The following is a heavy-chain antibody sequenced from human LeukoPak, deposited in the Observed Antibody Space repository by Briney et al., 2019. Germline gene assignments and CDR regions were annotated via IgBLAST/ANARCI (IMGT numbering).Heavy chain of an antibody. CDR2: INWNGGST. Sequence: PGGSLRLSCAAYGFTFDDYGMSWVRQAPGKGLEWVSGINWNGGSTGYADSVKGRFTNSRDNAKNSLYLQMNSLRAEDTALYYCARGNRIVVVPAAYDYWGQGTLVTVS. J-gene: IGHJ4*02. CDR3: ARGNRIVVVPAAYDY. V-gene: IGHV3-20*04. CDR1: GFTFDDYG. D-gene: IGHD2-2*01.